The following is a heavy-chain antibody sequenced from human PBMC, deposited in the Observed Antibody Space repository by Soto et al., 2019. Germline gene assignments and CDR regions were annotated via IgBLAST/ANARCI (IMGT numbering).Heavy chain of an antibody. CDR3: AKQLRGECRYHEAFGL. CDR1: GFTFSSYG. D-gene: IGHD3-10*01. V-gene: IGHV3-30*18. CDR2: ISDDGSNK. Sequence: QVQLVESGGGVVQPGRSLRLSRAASGFTFSSYGMHWVRQAPGKGLEWVAVISDDGSNKYYADSLKGQFTISRDNSMNTLHQKQNSQRGEDTAVYYCAKQLRGECRYHEAFGLWGQGKMVIVSS. J-gene: IGHJ3*01.